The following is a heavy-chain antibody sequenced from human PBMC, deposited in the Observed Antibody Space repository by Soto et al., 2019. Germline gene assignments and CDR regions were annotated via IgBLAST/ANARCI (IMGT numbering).Heavy chain of an antibody. D-gene: IGHD3-22*01. Sequence: GESLKICCKGSGYSFTSYWIGWVRQMPGKGLEWMGIIYPGDSDTRYSPSFQGQVTISADKSISTAYLQWSSLKASDTAMYYCARYRDYYDSRGYYLGVYYYGLDVWGQGTTVTVSS. CDR2: IYPGDSDT. V-gene: IGHV5-51*01. CDR3: ARYRDYYDSRGYYLGVYYYGLDV. J-gene: IGHJ6*02. CDR1: GYSFTSYW.